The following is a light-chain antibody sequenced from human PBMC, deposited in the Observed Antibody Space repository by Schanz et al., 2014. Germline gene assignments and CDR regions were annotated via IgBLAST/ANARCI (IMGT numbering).Light chain of an antibody. CDR3: SAYTSSSTLV. Sequence: QSALTQPPSASGSPGQSIAISCTGTSSDVGAYNYVSWYQQPPGKAPKLIIYDVSNRPSGVSGRFSGSKSGTSASLAITGLQAEDEADYYCSAYTSSSTLVFGGGTKLTVL. J-gene: IGLJ2*01. CDR2: DVS. V-gene: IGLV2-14*01. CDR1: SSDVGAYNY.